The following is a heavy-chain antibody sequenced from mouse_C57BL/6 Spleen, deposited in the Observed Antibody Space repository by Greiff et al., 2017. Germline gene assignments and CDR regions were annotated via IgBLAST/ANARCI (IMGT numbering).Heavy chain of an antibody. J-gene: IGHJ4*01. CDR1: GYSITSGYY. V-gene: IGHV3-6*01. CDR3: AREIYYGSSYGYAMDY. D-gene: IGHD1-1*01. CDR2: ISYDGSN. Sequence: EVQVVESGPGLVKPSQSLSLTCSVTGYSITSGYYWNWIRQFPGNKLEWMGYISYDGSNNYNPSLKNRISITRDTSKNQFFLKLNSVTTEDTATYYCAREIYYGSSYGYAMDYWGQGTSVTVSS.